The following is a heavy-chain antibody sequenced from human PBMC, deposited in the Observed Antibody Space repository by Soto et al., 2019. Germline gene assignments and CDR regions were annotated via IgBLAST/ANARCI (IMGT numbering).Heavy chain of an antibody. CDR2: VYDSGSA. V-gene: IGHV4-30-2*01. J-gene: IGHJ4*02. CDR1: GGSISGGGYS. D-gene: IGHD1-7*01. CDR3: ARLIIGTYLYYFDC. Sequence: SETLSLTCAVSGGSISGGGYSWSWIRQPPGKGLEWIGYVYDSGSAYYNPSLKSRVAISVDKSKNQFSLILDSVTAADTAVYYCARLIIGTYLYYFDCWGLGTLVTVSS.